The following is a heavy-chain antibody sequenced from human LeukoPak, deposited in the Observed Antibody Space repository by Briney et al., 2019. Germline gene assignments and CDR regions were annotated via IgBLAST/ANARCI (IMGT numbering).Heavy chain of an antibody. CDR3: AGPRDYGGNQYYFDY. D-gene: IGHD4-23*01. J-gene: IGHJ4*02. CDR1: GDSVSSNSAA. V-gene: IGHV6-1*01. Sequence: SQTLSLTCAISGDSVSSNSAAWNWIRQSPSRGLEWLGRTYYRSKWYSDYAVSVKSRITINPDTSKNQFSLQLISVTPEDTAVYYCAGPRDYGGNQYYFDYWGQGTLVTVSS. CDR2: TYYRSKWYS.